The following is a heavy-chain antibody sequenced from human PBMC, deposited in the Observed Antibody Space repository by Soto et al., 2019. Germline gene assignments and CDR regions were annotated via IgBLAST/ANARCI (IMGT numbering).Heavy chain of an antibody. CDR1: GFTVSSNY. CDR3: ARGGALDI. CDR2: LHNGGDT. V-gene: IGHV3-53*01. Sequence: PGGSLSPSCAGSGFTVSSNYMSWVRQAPGKGLEWVSVLHNGGDTYYADAVKGRFTISRDNPKNTLYLQMNSLRAEDTAVYYCARGGALDIWGQGTMVTVSS. J-gene: IGHJ3*02.